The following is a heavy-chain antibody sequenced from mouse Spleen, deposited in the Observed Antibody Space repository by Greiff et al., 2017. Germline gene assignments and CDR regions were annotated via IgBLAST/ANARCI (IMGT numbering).Heavy chain of an antibody. CDR3: ARPPYYGNYPSYAMDY. Sequence: QVHVKQPGAELVKPGASVKMSCKASGYTFTSYWITWVKQRPGQGLEWIGDIYPGSGSTNYNEKFKSKATLTVDTSSSTAYMQLSSLTSEDSAVYYCARPPYYGNYPSYAMDYWGQGTSVTVSS. CDR1: GYTFTSYW. J-gene: IGHJ4*01. D-gene: IGHD2-10*01. V-gene: IGHV1-55*01. CDR2: IYPGSGST.